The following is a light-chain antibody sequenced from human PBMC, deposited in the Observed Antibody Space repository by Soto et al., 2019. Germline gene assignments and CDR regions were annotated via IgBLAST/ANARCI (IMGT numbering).Light chain of an antibody. CDR3: CSYAGNSLYV. CDR1: SSDVGSYNL. V-gene: IGLV2-23*01. CDR2: EGS. J-gene: IGLJ1*01. Sequence: QSALTQPASVSGSPGQSIAISCTGTSSDVGSYNLVSWYQQHPGKAPNLMIYEGSKRPSGVSNRFSGSKAGNTASLTIAGLQAEDEPDYYCCSYAGNSLYVFGSGTKVTVL.